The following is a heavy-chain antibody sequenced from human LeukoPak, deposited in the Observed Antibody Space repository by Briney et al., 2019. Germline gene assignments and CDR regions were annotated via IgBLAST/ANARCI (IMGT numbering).Heavy chain of an antibody. CDR3: ARDRGWRTSGYYLYHFDY. D-gene: IGHD3-22*01. V-gene: IGHV3-7*01. CDR1: GFTFTDYF. Sequence: RSGGSLRLSCVASGFTFTDYFMSWVRQAPGKGLEWVASIKHNGGEKYYVDSVKGRFTISRDNAKDPLYLEMSSLRVEDTAVYYCARDRGWRTSGYYLYHFDYWGQGTLVSVSS. J-gene: IGHJ4*02. CDR2: IKHNGGEK.